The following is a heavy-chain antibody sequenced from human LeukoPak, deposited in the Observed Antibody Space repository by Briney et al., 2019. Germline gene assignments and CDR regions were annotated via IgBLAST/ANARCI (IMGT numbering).Heavy chain of an antibody. CDR2: IKQDGSET. CDR3: VRDPPRGRMESEDS. V-gene: IGHV3-7*01. Sequence: GGSLRLSCAASGFTFSSYWMTWVRQAPGKGLEYVANIKQDGSETHYVDSVEGRFTISRDNAKNSVYLEMNSLRAEDTAVYYCVRDPPRGRMESEDSWGQGTQVTVSS. D-gene: IGHD3-16*01. CDR1: GFTFSSYW. J-gene: IGHJ5*01.